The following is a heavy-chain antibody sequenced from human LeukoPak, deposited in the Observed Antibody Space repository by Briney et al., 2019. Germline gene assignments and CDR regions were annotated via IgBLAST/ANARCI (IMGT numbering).Heavy chain of an antibody. D-gene: IGHD5-24*01. CDR3: ARTLGGNYVEMATGVDL. J-gene: IGHJ2*01. V-gene: IGHV1-18*01. CDR2: ISAYSGNT. CDR1: GYIFTSYG. Sequence: ASVKVSCKASGYIFTSYGISWVRQAPGQGLEWMGWISAYSGNTNHAQKVQGRLTLTTDTSTSTAYMELRSLRSDDTAVYYCARTLGGNYVEMATGVDLWGRGTLVIVSS.